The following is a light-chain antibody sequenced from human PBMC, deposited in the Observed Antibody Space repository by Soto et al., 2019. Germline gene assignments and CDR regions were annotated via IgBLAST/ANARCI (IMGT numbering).Light chain of an antibody. CDR3: SSYTSASTLLYL. J-gene: IGLJ1*01. Sequence: QSVLTQPASVSGSLGQSITISCTGTSSDVGGYNYVSWYQQHPGIAPKLLIYGVTNRPSGVSTRFSGSKSGNTASLTISGLQAEDEADYHCSSYTSASTLLYLFGTGTKLTVL. CDR2: GVT. V-gene: IGLV2-14*01. CDR1: SSDVGGYNY.